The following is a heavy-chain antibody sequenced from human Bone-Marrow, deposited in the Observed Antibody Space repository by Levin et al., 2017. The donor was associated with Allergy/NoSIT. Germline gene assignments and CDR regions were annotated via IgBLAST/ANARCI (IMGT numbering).Heavy chain of an antibody. D-gene: IGHD3-16*01. CDR1: GDSVTSGSHY. CDR2: IYARGST. J-gene: IGHJ4*02. V-gene: IGHV4-61*01. Sequence: KSSETLSLTCTVSGDSVTSGSHYWTWIRQSPGKELQWIGEIYARGSTKYNPSLRSRVTISVDTSKNQFSLRLTSATAADTAVYYCARGVGDTDSYDESGPIALDSWGQGTLVTVSS. CDR3: ARGVGDTDSYDESGPIALDS.